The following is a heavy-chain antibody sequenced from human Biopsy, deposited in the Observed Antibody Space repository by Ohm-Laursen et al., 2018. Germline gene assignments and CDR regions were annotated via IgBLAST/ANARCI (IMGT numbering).Heavy chain of an antibody. V-gene: IGHV4-39*01. D-gene: IGHD4-17*01. J-gene: IGHJ4*02. CDR3: ARGRSDYPPTF. CDR1: GGSITSRTHY. Sequence: PSETLSLTCALSGGSITSRTHYWGWIRQTPGKGLEWIGTVYYSGTTYDNPSLKNRAIISVDTSKNQFSLSLKTVTAADTAMYFCARGRSDYPPTFWGPGTLVTVSS. CDR2: VYYSGTT.